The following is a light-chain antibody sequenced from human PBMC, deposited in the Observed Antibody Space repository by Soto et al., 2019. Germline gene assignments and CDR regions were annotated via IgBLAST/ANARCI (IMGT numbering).Light chain of an antibody. Sequence: EIVLTQSPDTLSLSPGERATLSCRASQSIGPYLAWYQLKPGQSPRLLVYDAVNWAAGAPDRFSGSGSGTDFTLTISSREPEDSAVYCCQQRSDWPPLTFGGGTKVEIK. J-gene: IGKJ4*01. V-gene: IGKV3-11*01. CDR3: QQRSDWPPLT. CDR1: QSIGPY. CDR2: DAV.